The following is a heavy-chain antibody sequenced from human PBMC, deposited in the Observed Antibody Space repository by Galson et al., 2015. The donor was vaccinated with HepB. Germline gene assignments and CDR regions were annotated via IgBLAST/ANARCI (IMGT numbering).Heavy chain of an antibody. D-gene: IGHD3-10*01. Sequence: SVKVSCKASGGTFSSSTIRWVRQAPGQGLEWMGRIIPILGIANYAQKFQGRVTITADKSTSTAYMELSSLRSEDTAVYYCAREGLPGYYGSERKVQKWLGYLGQGDLVTGSS. CDR1: GGTFSSST. V-gene: IGHV1-69*04. CDR3: AREGLPGYYGSERKVQKWLGY. J-gene: IGHJ4*02. CDR2: IIPILGIA.